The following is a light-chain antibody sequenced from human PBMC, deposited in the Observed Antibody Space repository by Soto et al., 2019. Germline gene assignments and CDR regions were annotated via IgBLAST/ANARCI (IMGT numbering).Light chain of an antibody. V-gene: IGKV1-5*03. CDR3: QQYNSYWT. CDR1: QRISSW. CDR2: KAS. Sequence: DIQMTQSPSTLSASVGDRVTITCRASQRISSWLAWYQQKPGKAPKLLIYKASSLESGVPSRFSGSGSGPEFTLTISSLQPDDFATYYCQQYNSYWTFGQGTKVEIK. J-gene: IGKJ1*01.